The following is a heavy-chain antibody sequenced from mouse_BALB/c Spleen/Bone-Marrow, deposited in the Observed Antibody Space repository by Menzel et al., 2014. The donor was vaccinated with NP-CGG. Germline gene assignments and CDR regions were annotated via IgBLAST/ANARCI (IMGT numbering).Heavy chain of an antibody. Sequence: DVKLVESGGGLVKPGGSLKLSCAASGFTFSSYTMSWVRQTPEKRLEWVASTSSGGSTYYPDSVKGRFTISRDNARNILYLQMSSLRSEDTAMYYCAREGGTTAHYYAMDYWGQGTSVTVSS. D-gene: IGHD1-2*01. CDR2: TSSGGST. CDR1: GFTFSSYT. V-gene: IGHV5-6-5*01. J-gene: IGHJ4*01. CDR3: AREGGTTAHYYAMDY.